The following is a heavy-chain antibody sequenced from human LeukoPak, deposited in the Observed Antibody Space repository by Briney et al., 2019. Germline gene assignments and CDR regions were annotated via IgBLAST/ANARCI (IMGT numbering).Heavy chain of an antibody. V-gene: IGHV3-30*02. Sequence: PGGSLRLSCAASGFTFSSYAMHWVRQAPGKGLEWVAFIRYDGSNKYYADSVKGRFTISRDNSKNTLYLQMNSLRAEDTAVYYCAKEEGIVGATLGGYFDYWGQGTLVTVSS. CDR3: AKEEGIVGATLGGYFDY. CDR1: GFTFSSYA. CDR2: IRYDGSNK. J-gene: IGHJ4*02. D-gene: IGHD1-26*01.